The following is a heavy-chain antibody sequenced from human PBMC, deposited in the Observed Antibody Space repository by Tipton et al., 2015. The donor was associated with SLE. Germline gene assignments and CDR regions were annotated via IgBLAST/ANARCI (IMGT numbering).Heavy chain of an antibody. CDR2: ISHRGST. V-gene: IGHV4-34*01. CDR3: ARGFYNCDY. Sequence: TLSLTCAVYGGSFSGYYWSWIRQPPGKGLEWIGEISHRGSTSYNPSLKSRVTISVDTSKNQFSLKLSSVTAADTAVYYCARGFYNCDYWGQGTLVTVSS. J-gene: IGHJ4*02. D-gene: IGHD1-20*01. CDR1: GGSFSGYY.